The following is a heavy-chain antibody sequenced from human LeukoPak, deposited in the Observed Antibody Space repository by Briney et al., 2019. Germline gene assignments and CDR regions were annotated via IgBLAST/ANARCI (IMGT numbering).Heavy chain of an antibody. Sequence: IQPGGSLRLSCAASGFTVSSNYMSRVRQAPGKGLERVSVIYSGGSTYYADSVKGRFTISRDNSKNTLYLQMNSLRAEDTAVYYCASDYGDYVGAFDIWGQGTMVTVSS. D-gene: IGHD4-17*01. CDR1: GFTVSSNY. CDR2: IYSGGST. J-gene: IGHJ3*02. CDR3: ASDYGDYVGAFDI. V-gene: IGHV3-53*01.